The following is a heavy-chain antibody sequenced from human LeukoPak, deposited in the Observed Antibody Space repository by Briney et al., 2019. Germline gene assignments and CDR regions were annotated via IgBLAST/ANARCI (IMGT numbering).Heavy chain of an antibody. CDR3: ARDWGYDYGDY. V-gene: IGHV4-38-2*02. J-gene: IGHJ4*02. CDR2: IYHSGST. Sequence: TSETLSLTCTVSGYPISSGYYWGWIRQPPGKGLEWIGSIYHSGSTYYNPSLKSRVTISVDTSKNQFSLKLSSVTAADTAVYYCARDWGYDYGDYWGQGTLVTVSS. D-gene: IGHD2-15*01. CDR1: GYPISSGYY.